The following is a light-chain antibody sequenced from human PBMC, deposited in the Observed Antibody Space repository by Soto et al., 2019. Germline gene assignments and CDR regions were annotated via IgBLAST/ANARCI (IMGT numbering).Light chain of an antibody. J-gene: IGKJ1*01. Sequence: IVLTQSPDTLSLSPGDRATLSCRATQSVSSNSLAWYQQKPGQAPRLLIYAAATRATGIPDRFSGSGSGTDFTLTIRRLEPDDFAVYYCQQYGSSPRTFGQGTKVDIK. V-gene: IGKV3-20*01. CDR3: QQYGSSPRT. CDR1: QSVSSNS. CDR2: AAA.